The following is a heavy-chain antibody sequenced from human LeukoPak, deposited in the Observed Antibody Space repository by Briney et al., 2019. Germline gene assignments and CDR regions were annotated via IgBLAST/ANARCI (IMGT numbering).Heavy chain of an antibody. D-gene: IGHD1-14*01. CDR1: GDSTISHSYY. V-gene: IGHV4-61*10. Sequence: PSQTLSLTCSVSGDSTISHSYYWSWIRQPAGKGLVWIGYIYYSGSTNYNPSLKSRVTISLDTSKNQFSLKLSSVTAADTAVYYCARAPTRIAFDIWGQGTMVTVSS. CDR2: IYYSGST. J-gene: IGHJ3*02. CDR3: ARAPTRIAFDI.